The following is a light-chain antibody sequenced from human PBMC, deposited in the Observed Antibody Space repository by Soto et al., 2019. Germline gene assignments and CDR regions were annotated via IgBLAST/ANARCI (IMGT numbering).Light chain of an antibody. J-gene: IGLJ2*01. Sequence: QAVVTQPPSASGSPGQSVTISCTGTSSDVGYYSHVSWYQQYPGKAPKLMIYDVYKRPSGVPDRFSGSKSGNTASLTVSGLQADDEADYYCSSYAGSNTVVFGGGTKVTVL. CDR3: SSYAGSNTVV. CDR2: DVY. CDR1: SSDVGYYSH. V-gene: IGLV2-8*01.